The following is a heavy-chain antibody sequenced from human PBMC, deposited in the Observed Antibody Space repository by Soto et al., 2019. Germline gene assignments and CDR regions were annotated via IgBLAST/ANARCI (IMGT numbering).Heavy chain of an antibody. CDR1: GYTFTSYG. CDR2: ITTDKGKT. J-gene: IGHJ4*02. V-gene: IGHV1-18*01. D-gene: IGHD2-21*01. CDR3: ATHSAAFDY. Sequence: QVQLVQSGPEVKKPGASVKVSFKTSGYTFTSYGSSWGRQAPGQGLEWMGWITTDKGKTTYAQKFQGRVNMTTDTSTRTGYMELRSLRSDETAVYYCATHSAAFDYWVQGTLVTVSS.